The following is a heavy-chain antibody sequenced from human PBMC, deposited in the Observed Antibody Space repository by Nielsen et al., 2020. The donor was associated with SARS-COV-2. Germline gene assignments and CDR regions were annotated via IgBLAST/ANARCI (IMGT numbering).Heavy chain of an antibody. J-gene: IGHJ4*02. Sequence: GESLKISCKVSADTFSDYWIGWVRQMPGKGLEYMGIIHPFDSDTRYSDCESCDTRYSPSFQGQVTISADKSTNTAYLQWRSLRASDTAIYYCARHPGYTTGWLGFYYFDYWGQGSVVTVSS. CDR2: IHPFDSDTRYSDCESCDT. CDR1: ADTFSDYW. V-gene: IGHV5-51*01. CDR3: ARHPGYTTGWLGFYYFDY. D-gene: IGHD3-9*01.